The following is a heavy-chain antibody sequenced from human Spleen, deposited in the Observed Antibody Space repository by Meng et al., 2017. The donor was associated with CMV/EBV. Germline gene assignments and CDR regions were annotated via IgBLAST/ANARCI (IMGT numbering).Heavy chain of an antibody. Sequence: MHWVRQTPGQGLEWMGMINPSATTTTYAQKFQGRVTMTRDTSTSTVYMELSSLRFEDTAVYYCARDRRNQVGKHFLSALRKNYGMDVWGQGTLVTVSS. CDR3: ARDRRNQVGKHFLSALRKNYGMDV. CDR2: INPSATTT. J-gene: IGHJ6*02. V-gene: IGHV1-46*01. D-gene: IGHD3-3*02.